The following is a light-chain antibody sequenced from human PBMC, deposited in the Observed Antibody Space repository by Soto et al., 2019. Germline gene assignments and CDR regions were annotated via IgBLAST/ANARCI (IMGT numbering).Light chain of an antibody. CDR1: SSNIGAGYD. J-gene: IGLJ1*01. Sequence: QAVVTQPPSVSGAPGQRVTISCTGSSSNIGAGYDVHWYQQLPGTAPKLLIYDDSNRPSGVPDRFSGSKSGTSASLAITGLQAEDEADYYCSSYTTVNTLVSFGTGTKLTVL. CDR2: DDS. CDR3: SSYTTVNTLVS. V-gene: IGLV1-40*01.